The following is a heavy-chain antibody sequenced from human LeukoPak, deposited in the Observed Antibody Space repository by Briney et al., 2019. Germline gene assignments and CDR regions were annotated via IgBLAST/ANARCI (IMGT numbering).Heavy chain of an antibody. CDR2: IYTSGST. V-gene: IGHV4-4*07. CDR1: GGSISSYY. Sequence: PSGTLSLTCTVSGGSISSYYWSWIRQPAGKGLEWIGRIYTSGSTNYNPSLKSRVTISVDTSKNQFSLKLSSVTAADTAVYYCARESSSSSRWFDPRGKGTLVTVSS. D-gene: IGHD6-6*01. J-gene: IGHJ5*02. CDR3: ARESSSSSRWFDP.